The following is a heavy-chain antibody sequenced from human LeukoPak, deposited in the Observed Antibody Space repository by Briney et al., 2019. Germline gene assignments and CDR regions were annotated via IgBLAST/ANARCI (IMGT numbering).Heavy chain of an antibody. CDR2: ISNSSSYI. V-gene: IGHV3-21*01. J-gene: IGHJ4*02. CDR3: ARNSKVGYFDY. CDR1: GCTFSSYS. D-gene: IGHD2/OR15-2a*01. Sequence: GGSLRLSCAASGCTFSSYSMNWVRQAPGKGLEWVSSISNSSSYIYYADSVKGRFTISRDNAKNSLYLQMNSLRAEDTVVYYCARNSKVGYFDYWGQGTLVTVSS.